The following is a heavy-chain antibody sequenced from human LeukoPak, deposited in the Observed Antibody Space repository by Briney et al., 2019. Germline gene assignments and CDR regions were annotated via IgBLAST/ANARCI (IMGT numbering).Heavy chain of an antibody. J-gene: IGHJ3*02. V-gene: IGHV1-46*01. D-gene: IGHD3-10*01. CDR3: ARGPSSDGSGSYAFDI. Sequence: GASVKVSCKASGYTFTSHYMHWVRQAPEQGLEWMGIINPSGGSTSYAQKFQGRVTMTRDMSTRTDYMELSSLRYEDTAVYYCARGPSSDGSGSYAFDIWGQGTMVTASS. CDR1: GYTFTSHY. CDR2: INPSGGST.